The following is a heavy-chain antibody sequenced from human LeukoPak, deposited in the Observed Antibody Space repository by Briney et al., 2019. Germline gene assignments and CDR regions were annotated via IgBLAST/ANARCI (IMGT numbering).Heavy chain of an antibody. J-gene: IGHJ4*02. V-gene: IGHV3-33*06. CDR3: AKEPTWDSHSFLY. CDR1: GFTFSSYG. CDR2: IWYDGSNK. Sequence: GRSLRLSCAASGFTFSSYGMHWVRQAPGKGLEWVAVIWYDGSNKYYADSVKGRFTISRDNSKNTLYLQMNSLRAEDTAVYYCAKEPTWDSHSFLYWGQGTLVTVSS. D-gene: IGHD1-26*01.